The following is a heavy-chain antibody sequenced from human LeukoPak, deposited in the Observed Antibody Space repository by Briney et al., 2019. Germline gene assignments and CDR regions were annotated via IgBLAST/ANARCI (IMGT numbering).Heavy chain of an antibody. Sequence: GGSLRLSCAASGFTFSSYAMSWVRQAPGKGLEWVSAISGSGGSTYYTDSVKGRFTISRDNSKNTLWLQMNSLRAEDTAVYYCAKDGFLLWRGAFDIWGQGAMVTVSS. CDR1: GFTFSSYA. D-gene: IGHD2-21*01. V-gene: IGHV3-23*01. CDR2: ISGSGGST. J-gene: IGHJ3*02. CDR3: AKDGFLLWRGAFDI.